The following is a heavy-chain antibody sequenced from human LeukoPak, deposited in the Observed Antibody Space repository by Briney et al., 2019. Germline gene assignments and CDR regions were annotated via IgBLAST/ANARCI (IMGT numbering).Heavy chain of an antibody. J-gene: IGHJ4*02. D-gene: IGHD2-2*01. V-gene: IGHV1-18*01. Sequence: ASVKVSCXASGYTFTSYGISWVRQAPGQGLEWMGWISAYNGNTNYAQKLQGRVTMTTDTSTSTAYMELRSLRSDDTAVYYCARGKSCSSTSCYGDFDYWGQGTLVTVSS. CDR3: ARGKSCSSTSCYGDFDY. CDR1: GYTFTSYG. CDR2: ISAYNGNT.